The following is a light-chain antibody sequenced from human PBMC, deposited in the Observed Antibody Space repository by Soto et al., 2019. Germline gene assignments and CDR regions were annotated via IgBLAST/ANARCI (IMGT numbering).Light chain of an antibody. V-gene: IGLV2-14*01. Sequence: QSPLTQPASVAGSPGQSITISCTGTSSDGGGYNYVSWYQQHPGKAPKLMIYEVTNRPSGVSDRFSGSKSGNTASLTISGLQAEDEADYYCGSYTTSSTWVFGGGTKLTVL. CDR2: EVT. CDR1: SSDGGGYNY. CDR3: GSYTTSSTWV. J-gene: IGLJ3*02.